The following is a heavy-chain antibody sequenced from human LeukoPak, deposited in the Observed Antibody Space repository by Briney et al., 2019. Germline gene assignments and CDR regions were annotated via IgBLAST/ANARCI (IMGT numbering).Heavy chain of an antibody. Sequence: SVKVSCKASGYTFTGYYMHWVRQAPGQGLEWMGWINPNSGGTNYAQKFQGRVTMTRDTSTSTVYMELSSLRSEDTAVYYCAGDRKQWLRLRPSYFDYWGQGTLVTVSS. J-gene: IGHJ4*02. V-gene: IGHV1-2*02. CDR1: GYTFTGYY. CDR3: AGDRKQWLRLRPSYFDY. CDR2: INPNSGGT. D-gene: IGHD5-12*01.